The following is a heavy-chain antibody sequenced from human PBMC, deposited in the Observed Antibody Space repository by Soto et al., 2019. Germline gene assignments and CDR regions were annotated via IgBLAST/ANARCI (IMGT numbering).Heavy chain of an antibody. Sequence: EVQLLQSGGGLVQPGGSLRLSCAASGFTFSSYAMSWVRQAPGKGLEWVSTISGSGVNTYYADSVKGRFTISRDNSKNTLYLLMNNLGVGDTDEYYCAKRTAVTGPYYDYWGQGILVTVSS. D-gene: IGHD6-19*01. CDR2: ISGSGVNT. CDR1: GFTFSSYA. CDR3: AKRTAVTGPYYDY. V-gene: IGHV3-23*01. J-gene: IGHJ4*02.